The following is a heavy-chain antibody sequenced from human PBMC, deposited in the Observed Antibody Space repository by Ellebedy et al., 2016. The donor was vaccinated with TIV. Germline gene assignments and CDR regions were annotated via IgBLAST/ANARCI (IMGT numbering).Heavy chain of an antibody. V-gene: IGHV3-48*02. CDR3: ARGIRYLDV. D-gene: IGHD1-1*01. CDR2: ISSGSSTI. Sequence: GESLKISCAASGFSFSNYNMNWVRQAPGKGLEWVSCISSGSSTIYYADSVKGRFTISRDNAKNSLYLQMNSLRDEDTAVYYCARGIRYLDVWGQGTTVTVSS. J-gene: IGHJ6*02. CDR1: GFSFSNYN.